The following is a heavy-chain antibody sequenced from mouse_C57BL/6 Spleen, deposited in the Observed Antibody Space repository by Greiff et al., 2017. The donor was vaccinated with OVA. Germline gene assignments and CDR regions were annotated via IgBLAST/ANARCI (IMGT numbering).Heavy chain of an antibody. CDR3: ARFEGSNYAMDD. V-gene: IGHV1-80*01. CDR2: IYPGDGDT. CDR1: GYAFSSYW. D-gene: IGHD1-1*01. Sequence: VQLQQSGAELVKPGASVKISCKASGYAFSSYWMNWVKQRPGKGLEWIGQIYPGDGDTNYNGKFKGKATLTADKSSSTAYMQLSSLTSEDSAVYFCARFEGSNYAMDDWGQGTSVTVSS. J-gene: IGHJ4*01.